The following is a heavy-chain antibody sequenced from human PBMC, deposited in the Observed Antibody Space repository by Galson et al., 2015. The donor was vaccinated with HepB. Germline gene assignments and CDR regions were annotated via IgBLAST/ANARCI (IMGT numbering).Heavy chain of an antibody. CDR1: GFTFSTYV. J-gene: IGHJ2*01. CDR2: ISGSGGNT. D-gene: IGHD2-21*01. V-gene: IGHV3-23*01. CDR3: AKGGVNWYFDL. Sequence: SLRLSCAASGFTFSTYVMSWVRQAPGKGLQWVAGISGSGGNTDFADSVEGRFTISRDNSKNTLYLQMSSLRAEDTAVYYCAKGGVNWYFDLWGRGTLVTVSS.